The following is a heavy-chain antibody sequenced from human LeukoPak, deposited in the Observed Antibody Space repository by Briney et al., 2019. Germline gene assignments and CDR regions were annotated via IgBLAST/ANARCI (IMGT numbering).Heavy chain of an antibody. V-gene: IGHV1-2*02. CDR2: LNPNTGGT. CDR3: AKSLAGTTVFWWFDP. J-gene: IGHJ5*02. CDR1: GYPFTKYY. D-gene: IGHD1-7*01. Sequence: GASVKVSCKASGYPFTKYYIHWVRQAPGHGLQWMGWLNPNTGGTRYARSFEGGVTMTRDTSIDTAYMDLSGLTSDDTATYYCAKSLAGTTVFWWFDPWGQGTVVTVSS.